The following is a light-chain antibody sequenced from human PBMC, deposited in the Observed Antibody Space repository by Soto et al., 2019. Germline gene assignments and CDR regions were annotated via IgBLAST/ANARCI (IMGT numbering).Light chain of an antibody. CDR2: GAS. J-gene: IGKJ2*02. CDR1: QSVSSN. CDR3: QQYNNWCPCT. V-gene: IGKV3-15*01. Sequence: EIVMTQSPATLSVSPGERATLSCRASQSVSSNLAWYQQKPGQAPRLLIYGASTRATGIPSRFSGSGSGTECTLTISSLQSEYFAVYYCQQYNNWCPCTFGQGTKLEIK.